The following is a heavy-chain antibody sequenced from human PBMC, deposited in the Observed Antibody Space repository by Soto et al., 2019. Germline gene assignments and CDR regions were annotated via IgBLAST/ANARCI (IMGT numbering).Heavy chain of an antibody. Sequence: EVQLLESGGGLVQPGGSLRLSCAASGFTFSSYAMSWVRQAPGKGLEWVSSISSSSSYIYYADSVKGRFTISRDNAKNSLYLQMNSLRAEDTAVYYCARDWQQLVHVYYYGMDVWGQGTTVTVSS. D-gene: IGHD6-13*01. CDR2: ISSSSSYI. CDR3: ARDWQQLVHVYYYGMDV. CDR1: GFTFSSYA. V-gene: IGHV3-21*01. J-gene: IGHJ6*02.